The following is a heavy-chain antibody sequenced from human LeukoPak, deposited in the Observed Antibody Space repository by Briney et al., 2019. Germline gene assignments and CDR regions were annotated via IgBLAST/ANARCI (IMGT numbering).Heavy chain of an antibody. CDR1: GYTFTGHY. V-gene: IGHV1-2*02. CDR3: ARDIVVAYDY. Sequence: ASVKVSCKASGYTFTGHYMHWVRQAPGQGLEWMGWINPNSGGTNYAQKFQGRVSMTRDTSISTAYMELSRLRSDDTAVYYCARDIVVAYDYWGQGTLVTVSS. D-gene: IGHD2-2*01. J-gene: IGHJ4*02. CDR2: INPNSGGT.